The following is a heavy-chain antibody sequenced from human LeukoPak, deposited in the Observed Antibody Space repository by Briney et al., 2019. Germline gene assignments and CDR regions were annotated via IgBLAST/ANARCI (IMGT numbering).Heavy chain of an antibody. CDR1: RFTISSNY. V-gene: IGHV3-53*01. D-gene: IGHD2-8*01. Sequence: GGSLRLSCAASRFTISSNYMSWVRQAPGKGLEWVSVIYSGGSTYYADSVKGRFTISRDNSKNTLYLQMNSLRAEDTAVYYCARDWGMNYYYGMDVWGQGTTVTVSS. CDR2: IYSGGST. J-gene: IGHJ6*02. CDR3: ARDWGMNYYYGMDV.